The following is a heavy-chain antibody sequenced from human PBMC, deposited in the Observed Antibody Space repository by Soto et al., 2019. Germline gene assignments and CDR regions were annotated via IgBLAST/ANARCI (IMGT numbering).Heavy chain of an antibody. V-gene: IGHV1-46*01. CDR3: ARTSIFGLVITHGTYFDY. CDR2: INPSGGST. Sequence: QVQLVQSGAEVKKPGASVKVSCKASGYTFTSYYMHWVRQAPGQGLEWMGIINPSGGSTSYAQKFQGRVTMTRDTSTSTVYMELSSLRSEDTAVYYCARTSIFGLVITHGTYFDYWGQGTLVTVSS. CDR1: GYTFTSYY. J-gene: IGHJ4*02. D-gene: IGHD3-3*01.